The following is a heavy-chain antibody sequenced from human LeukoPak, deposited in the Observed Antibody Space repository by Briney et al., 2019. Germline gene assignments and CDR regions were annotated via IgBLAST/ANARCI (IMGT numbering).Heavy chain of an antibody. CDR3: VRDAPYYSSGWYYFDY. Sequence: GGSLRLSCAASGFTFDDYAMHWVRQAPGKGLEWVSGISWNSGSIGYADSVKGRFTISRDNAKNSLYLQMNSLRAEDTALYYCVRDAPYYSSGWYYFDYWGQGAQVTVSS. J-gene: IGHJ4*02. V-gene: IGHV3-9*01. CDR2: ISWNSGSI. D-gene: IGHD6-19*01. CDR1: GFTFDDYA.